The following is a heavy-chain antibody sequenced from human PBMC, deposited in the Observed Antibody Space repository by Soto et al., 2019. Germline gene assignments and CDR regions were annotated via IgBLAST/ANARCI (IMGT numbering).Heavy chain of an antibody. D-gene: IGHD3-10*01. Sequence: SGPTLVNPTQTLTLTRTFSGFSLSTSGMCVSWIRQPPGKALEWLARIDWDDDKYYSTSLKTRLTISKDTSKNQVVLTMTNMDPVDTATYYCARNPPRGSGSPYFDYWGQGTLVTVSS. V-gene: IGHV2-70*11. J-gene: IGHJ4*02. CDR1: GFSLSTSGMC. CDR3: ARNPPRGSGSPYFDY. CDR2: IDWDDDK.